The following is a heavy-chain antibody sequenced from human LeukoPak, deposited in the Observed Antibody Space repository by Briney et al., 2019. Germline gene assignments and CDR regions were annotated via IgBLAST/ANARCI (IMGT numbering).Heavy chain of an antibody. D-gene: IGHD1-26*01. J-gene: IGHJ3*02. CDR3: ALYMGATWGLGAFDI. CDR2: ISYDGSNK. Sequence: PGGSLRLSCAASGFTFSSYGMHWVRQAPGKGLEWVAVISYDGSNKYYADSVKGRFTISRDNSKNTLYLQMDSLRAEDTAVYYCALYMGATWGLGAFDIWGQGTMVTVSS. V-gene: IGHV3-30*03. CDR1: GFTFSSYG.